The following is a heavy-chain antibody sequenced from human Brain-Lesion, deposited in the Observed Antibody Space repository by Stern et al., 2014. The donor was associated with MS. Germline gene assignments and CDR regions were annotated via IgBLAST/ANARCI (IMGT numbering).Heavy chain of an antibody. V-gene: IGHV3-74*02. CDR2: INRDGSTT. D-gene: IGHD3-10*01. CDR1: GFTFSNPW. J-gene: IGHJ4*02. Sequence: EVQLVESGGGLVQPGGSLRLSCAASGFTFSNPWMHWVRHAPGTGLVWVSRINRDGSTTTYADSVKGRFTISRDNAKNALYLQMSSLRAEDTAVYYCTILSGPYDHWGQGTLVTVSS. CDR3: TILSGPYDH.